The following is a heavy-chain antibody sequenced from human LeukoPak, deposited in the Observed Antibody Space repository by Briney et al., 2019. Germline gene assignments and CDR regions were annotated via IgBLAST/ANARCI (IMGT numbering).Heavy chain of an antibody. Sequence: PETLSLTCTVSGGSISSYYWSWIRQPPGKGLEWIGYIYTSGSTNYNPSLKSRVTISVDTSTNQFSLQLSSVTAADTAVYYCATSEPYCSSTRCYTSFDYWGQGTLVTVSS. D-gene: IGHD2-2*02. CDR1: GGSISSYY. CDR3: ATSEPYCSSTRCYTSFDY. CDR2: IYTSGST. J-gene: IGHJ4*02. V-gene: IGHV4-4*09.